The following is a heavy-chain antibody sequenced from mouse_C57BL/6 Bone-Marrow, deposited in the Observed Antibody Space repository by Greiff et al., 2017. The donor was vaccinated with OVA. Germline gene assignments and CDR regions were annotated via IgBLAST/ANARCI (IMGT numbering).Heavy chain of an antibody. D-gene: IGHD1-1*01. CDR2: ISSGGSYT. Sequence: DVQLQESGGDLVKPGGSLKLSCAASGFTFSSYGMSWVRQTPDKRLEWVATISSGGSYTYYPDSVKGRFTISRDNAKNTLYLQMSSLKSEDTAMYYCARRVITTVVAPWYFDVWGTGTTVTVSS. V-gene: IGHV5-6*01. CDR1: GFTFSSYG. CDR3: ARRVITTVVAPWYFDV. J-gene: IGHJ1*03.